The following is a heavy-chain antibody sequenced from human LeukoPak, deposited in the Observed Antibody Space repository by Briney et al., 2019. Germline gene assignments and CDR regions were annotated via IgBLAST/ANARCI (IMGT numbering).Heavy chain of an antibody. D-gene: IGHD3-3*01. CDR2: INHSGST. CDR1: GGSFSGYY. Sequence: SETLSLTCAVYGGSFSGYYWSWIRQPPGKGLEWIGEINHSGSTNYNPSLKSRVTISVDTSKNQFSLKLSSVTAADTAVYYCARAGRASFWSGYYSFDYWGQGTLVTVSS. J-gene: IGHJ4*02. V-gene: IGHV4-34*01. CDR3: ARAGRASFWSGYYSFDY.